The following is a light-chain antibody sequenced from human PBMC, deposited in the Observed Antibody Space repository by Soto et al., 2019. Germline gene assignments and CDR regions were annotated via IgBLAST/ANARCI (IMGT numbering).Light chain of an antibody. Sequence: QSALTQPRSVSGSPGQSVTISCTGTSSDVGGYNYVSWYQQHPGKAPKLMIYDVSKRPSGVPDRFSGSKSGNTASLTISGLQAEDEADYYCCSYADSYVVFGGGTQLTVL. CDR2: DVS. CDR3: CSYADSYVV. CDR1: SSDVGGYNY. V-gene: IGLV2-11*01. J-gene: IGLJ2*01.